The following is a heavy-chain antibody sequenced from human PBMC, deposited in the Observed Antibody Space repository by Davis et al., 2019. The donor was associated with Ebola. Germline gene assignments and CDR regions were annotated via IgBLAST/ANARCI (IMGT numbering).Heavy chain of an antibody. V-gene: IGHV1-69*06. D-gene: IGHD2-15*01. Sequence: SVKVSCKASGGTFSSYAISWVRQAPGQGLEWMGGIIPIFGTANYAQKFQGRVTITADKSTSTAYMELSSLRSEDTAVYYCATTFCSGGSCYTFFDYWGQGTLVTVSS. J-gene: IGHJ4*02. CDR2: IIPIFGTA. CDR3: ATTFCSGGSCYTFFDY. CDR1: GGTFSSYA.